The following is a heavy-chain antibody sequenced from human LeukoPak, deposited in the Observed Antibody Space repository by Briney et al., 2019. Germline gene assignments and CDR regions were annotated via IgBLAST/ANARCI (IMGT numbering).Heavy chain of an antibody. J-gene: IGHJ4*02. D-gene: IGHD5-24*01. CDR3: AKADGNYKTLIDY. Sequence: GGSLTLSCAASGFICSSLAMQWARHGPGKGLEWVSGFSGSGGSTYFAVSVKGRFTISRDSSKNTVYLQMNSLRVEDTAVYYCAKADGNYKTLIDYWGQGILVTVSS. CDR1: GFICSSLA. V-gene: IGHV3-23*01. CDR2: FSGSGGST.